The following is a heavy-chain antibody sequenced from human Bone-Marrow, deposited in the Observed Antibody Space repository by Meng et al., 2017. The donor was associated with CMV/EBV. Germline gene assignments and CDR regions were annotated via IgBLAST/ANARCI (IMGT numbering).Heavy chain of an antibody. D-gene: IGHD5-24*01. CDR3: ARSRDEFSKEFDR. J-gene: IGHJ5*02. CDR1: GGVINVYY. CDR2: VSYDGTT. V-gene: IGHV4-59*12. Sequence: GSLRLSCAVSGGVINVYYWSWIRQPPGKGLEWVGYVSYDGTTSYNPALKSRVTMSLDSSKSQFSLKLASVTAADTAVFYCARSRDEFSKEFDRWGQGTLVTVSS.